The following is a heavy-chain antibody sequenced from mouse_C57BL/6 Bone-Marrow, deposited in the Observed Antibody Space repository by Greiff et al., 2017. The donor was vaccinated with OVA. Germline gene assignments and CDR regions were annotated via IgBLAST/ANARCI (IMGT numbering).Heavy chain of an antibody. CDR3: VRDGYFDY. Sequence: AASGFSFNTYAMNWVRQAPGKGLEWVARIRSKSNNYATYYADSVKDRFTISRDDSESMLYLQMNNLKTEDTAMYYCVRDGYFDYWGQGTTLTVSS. CDR1: GFSFNTYA. CDR2: IRSKSNNYAT. D-gene: IGHD2-3*01. J-gene: IGHJ2*01. V-gene: IGHV10-1*01.